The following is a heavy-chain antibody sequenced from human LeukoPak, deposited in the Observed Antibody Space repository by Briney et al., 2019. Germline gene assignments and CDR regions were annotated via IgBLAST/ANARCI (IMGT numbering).Heavy chain of an antibody. V-gene: IGHV3-21*01. J-gene: IGHJ3*02. CDR3: ARDPATRGLSTFDI. D-gene: IGHD1-14*01. CDR2: ISPSSSYI. CDR1: GFTFSTYT. Sequence: GGSLRLSCAAHGFTFSTYTMNWVRQAPGKGLEWVSSISPSSSYIYYPDSVKGRFAISRDDAKNSLYLQMSSLRAEDTAVYYCARDPATRGLSTFDIWGQGTMVTVSS.